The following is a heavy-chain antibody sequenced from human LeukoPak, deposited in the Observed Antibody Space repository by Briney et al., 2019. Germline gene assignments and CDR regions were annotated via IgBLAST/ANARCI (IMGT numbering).Heavy chain of an antibody. J-gene: IGHJ4*02. Sequence: GGSLRLSCAASGFTFSTYAMSWVRQAPGKGLKWVSGISGSGGDTYYADSVKGRFTISRDNSKSTLYLQMNSLRAEDTAVYYCVKEMGCSSTSCYVPFDYWGQGTLVTVSS. D-gene: IGHD2-2*01. V-gene: IGHV3-23*01. CDR2: ISGSGGDT. CDR3: VKEMGCSSTSCYVPFDY. CDR1: GFTFSTYA.